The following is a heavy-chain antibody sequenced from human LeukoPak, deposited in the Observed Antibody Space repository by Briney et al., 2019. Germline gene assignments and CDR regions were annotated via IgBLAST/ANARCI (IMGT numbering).Heavy chain of an antibody. CDR2: IKYDGSKK. D-gene: IGHD3-10*01. V-gene: IGHV3-30*02. CDR3: AKDIGSYYDY. J-gene: IGHJ4*02. CDR1: GFTFSSNG. Sequence: GGSLRLSCVASGFTFSSNGMHWVRQAPGKGLEWVTFIKYDGSKKYYADSVKGRFTISRDNSKNTLYLEMNSLRAEDTAVYYCAKDIGSYYDYWGQGILVTVSS.